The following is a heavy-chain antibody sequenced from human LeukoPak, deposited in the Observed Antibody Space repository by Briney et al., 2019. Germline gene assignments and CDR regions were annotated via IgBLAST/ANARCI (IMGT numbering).Heavy chain of an antibody. J-gene: IGHJ6*02. D-gene: IGHD3-10*01. CDR3: ARGVHGSGSYYNPYYYYGMDV. V-gene: IGHV1-8*01. Sequence: ASVKVSCKASGYTFTSYDINWVRQATGQGLEWMGWMNPNSGNTGYAQKFQGRVTMTRNTSISTAYMELSSLRSEDTAVYYCARGVHGSGSYYNPYYYYGMDVWGQGTSVTVSS. CDR1: GYTFTSYD. CDR2: MNPNSGNT.